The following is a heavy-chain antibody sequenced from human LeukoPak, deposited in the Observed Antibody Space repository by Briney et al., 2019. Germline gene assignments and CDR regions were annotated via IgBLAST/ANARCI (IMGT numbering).Heavy chain of an antibody. Sequence: GGSLGLSCAASGFTFSSYGMHWVRQAPGKGLEWVAFIRYDGSNKYYADSVKGRFTISRDNSKNTLYLQMNSLRAEDTAVYYCAAATLTPKNFDYWGQGTLVTVSS. D-gene: IGHD2-15*01. V-gene: IGHV3-30*02. CDR3: AAATLTPKNFDY. CDR1: GFTFSSYG. CDR2: IRYDGSNK. J-gene: IGHJ4*02.